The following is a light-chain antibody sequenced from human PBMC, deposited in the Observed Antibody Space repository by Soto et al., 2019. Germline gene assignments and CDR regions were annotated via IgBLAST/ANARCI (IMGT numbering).Light chain of an antibody. V-gene: IGLV2-14*01. Sequence: QSALTQPASVSGSPGQSITISCTGTSSDVGGYNYVSWYQQHPGKAPKLMIYDVSNRPSGVSNRLSGSKSGNTASLTISGLQAEYEADYYCSSYTSSSTYVFGTGTKVTVL. CDR3: SSYTSSSTYV. CDR1: SSDVGGYNY. CDR2: DVS. J-gene: IGLJ1*01.